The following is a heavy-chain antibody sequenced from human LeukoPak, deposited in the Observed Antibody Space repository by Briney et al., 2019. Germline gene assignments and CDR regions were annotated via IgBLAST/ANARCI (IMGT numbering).Heavy chain of an antibody. V-gene: IGHV1-69*05. CDR2: ITPIFGTA. CDR3: AKDYVSGDGYWDFDY. Sequence: WASVKVSCKASGGTFSNYAISWVREAPGQGLEWMGGITPIFGTANFAQKFQGRVTITTDKSTSTAYMELTSLRSEDTAVYYCAKDYVSGDGYWDFDYWGQGTLVTVSS. D-gene: IGHD5-24*01. CDR1: GGTFSNYA. J-gene: IGHJ4*02.